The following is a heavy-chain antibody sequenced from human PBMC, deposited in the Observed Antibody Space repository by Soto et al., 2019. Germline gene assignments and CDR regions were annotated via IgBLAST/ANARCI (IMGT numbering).Heavy chain of an antibody. D-gene: IGHD2-15*01. CDR1: GGSISSGGYS. Sequence: QLQLQESGSGLVKPSQTLSLTCAVSGGSISSGGYSWSLIRQPPGKGLEWIGYIYHSGSTYYNPSLKSRVTISVDRSKNQFSLKLSSVTAADTAVYYCAGYIVVVVAAVYYYYGMDVWGQGTTVTVSS. CDR3: AGYIVVVVAAVYYYYGMDV. V-gene: IGHV4-30-2*01. CDR2: IYHSGST. J-gene: IGHJ6*02.